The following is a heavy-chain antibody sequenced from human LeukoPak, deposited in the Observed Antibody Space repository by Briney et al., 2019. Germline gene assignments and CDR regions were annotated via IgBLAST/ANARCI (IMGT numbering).Heavy chain of an antibody. CDR2: IYYSGST. CDR1: GGSISSYY. J-gene: IGHJ4*02. Sequence: SETLSLTCTVSGGSISSYYWSWIRQPPGKGLEWIGYIYYSGSTNYNPSLKSRVTISVDTSKNQFSLRLNSVTAADTAAYYCARQPMVVGAARGAYFDYWGQGTLVTVSS. V-gene: IGHV4-59*08. CDR3: ARQPMVVGAARGAYFDY. D-gene: IGHD1-26*01.